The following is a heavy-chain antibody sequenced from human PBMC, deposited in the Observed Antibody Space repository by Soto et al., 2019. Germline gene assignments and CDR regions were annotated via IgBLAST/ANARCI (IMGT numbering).Heavy chain of an antibody. CDR2: ISSSSSYI. D-gene: IGHD3-3*01. Sequence: EVQLVESGGGLVKPGGSLRLSCAASGFTFSSYSMNWVRQAPGKGLEWVSSISSSSSYIYYADSVKGRFTISRDNAKNSLYLQMNSLRAEDTAVYYCARDPFFLRFSPYYFDYWGQGTLVTVSS. V-gene: IGHV3-21*01. CDR3: ARDPFFLRFSPYYFDY. J-gene: IGHJ4*02. CDR1: GFTFSSYS.